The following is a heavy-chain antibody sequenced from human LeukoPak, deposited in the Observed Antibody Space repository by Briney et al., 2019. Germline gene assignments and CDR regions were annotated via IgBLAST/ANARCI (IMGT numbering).Heavy chain of an antibody. V-gene: IGHV3-23*01. CDR2: ISGGGGYTST. CDR3: ARDLVLAV. Sequence: GGSLILSCAASGFTFSNYAMTWVRQAPGKGLEWVSAISGGGGYTSTYYADSVKGRFTISRDNSKNSLYLQMNSLRDEDTAVYYCARDLVLAVWGQGTTVTVSS. J-gene: IGHJ6*02. CDR1: GFTFSNYA. D-gene: IGHD4/OR15-4a*01.